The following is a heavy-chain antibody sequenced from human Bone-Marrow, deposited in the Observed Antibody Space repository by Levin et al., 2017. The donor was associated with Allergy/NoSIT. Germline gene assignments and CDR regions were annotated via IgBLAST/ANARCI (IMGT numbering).Heavy chain of an antibody. J-gene: IGHJ5*01. CDR3: AKGWDDIVDINWFDS. V-gene: IGHV3-30*18. CDR2: ISYDGSNE. D-gene: IGHD2-21*01. CDR1: GFSFSRYG. Sequence: GESLKISCTASGFSFSRYGMHWIRQAPGKGLEWVALISYDGSNENYADSVKGRFTISRDNSKKILNLQMNSLSAEDSALYYCAKGWDDIVDINWFDSWGQGTLVTVSS.